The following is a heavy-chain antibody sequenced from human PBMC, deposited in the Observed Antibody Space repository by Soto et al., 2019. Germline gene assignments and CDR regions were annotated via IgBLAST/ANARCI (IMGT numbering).Heavy chain of an antibody. CDR3: TTDAIVVVMGGLDY. CDR2: IKSKTDGGTT. CDR1: GFTFSNAW. Sequence: GGSLRLSCAASGFTFSNAWMSWVRQAPGKGLEWVDRIKSKTDGGTTDYAAPVKGRFTISRDDSKNTLYLQMNSLKTEDTAVYYCTTDAIVVVMGGLDYWGQGTLVTVSS. J-gene: IGHJ4*02. V-gene: IGHV3-15*01. D-gene: IGHD3-22*01.